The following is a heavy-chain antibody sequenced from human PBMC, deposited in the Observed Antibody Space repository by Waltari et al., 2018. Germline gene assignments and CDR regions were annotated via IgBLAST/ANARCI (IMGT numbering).Heavy chain of an antibody. V-gene: IGHV4-38-2*01. CDR2: IYHSGST. CDR1: GYSISSGYY. D-gene: IGHD6-19*01. CDR3: ARVRMGIAVAH. Sequence: QVQLQESGTGLVKPSETLSLTCAVSGYSISSGYYWGWIRQPPGKGLEWIGSIYHSGSTYYNPSLKSRVTISEDTSKNQFSLKLSSVTAADTAVYYCARVRMGIAVAHWGQGTLVTVSS. J-gene: IGHJ4*02.